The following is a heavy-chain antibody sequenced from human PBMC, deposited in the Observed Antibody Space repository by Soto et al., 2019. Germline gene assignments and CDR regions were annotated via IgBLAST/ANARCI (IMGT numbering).Heavy chain of an antibody. D-gene: IGHD5-18*01. CDR1: GFTFSSYG. CDR3: AKDQVDTAMVCDY. CDR2: ISYDGSNK. Sequence: QVQLVEAGGGVVQPGRSLRLSCAASGFTFSSYGMHWVRQAPGKGLEWVAVISYDGSNKYYADSVKGRFTISRDNSKNTLYLQMNSLRAEVTAVYYCAKDQVDTAMVCDYWGQGTLVTVSS. J-gene: IGHJ4*02. V-gene: IGHV3-30*18.